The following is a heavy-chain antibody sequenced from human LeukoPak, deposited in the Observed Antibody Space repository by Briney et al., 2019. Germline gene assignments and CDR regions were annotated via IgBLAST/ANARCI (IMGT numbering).Heavy chain of an antibody. CDR1: GGSFSGYY. J-gene: IGHJ4*02. D-gene: IGHD3-9*01. CDR3: ARASDWSVDY. CDR2: INHSGST. Sequence: PSETLSLTCAVYGGSFSGYYWSWIRQPPGKGLEWIGEINHSGSTNYNPSLKSRVTISVDTSKNQFSLKLSSVTAADTAVYYCARASDWSVDYWGQGTLVTVSS. V-gene: IGHV4-34*01.